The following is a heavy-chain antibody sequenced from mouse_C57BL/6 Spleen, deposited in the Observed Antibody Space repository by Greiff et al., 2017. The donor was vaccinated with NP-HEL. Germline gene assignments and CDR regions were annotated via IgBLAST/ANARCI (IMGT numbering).Heavy chain of an antibody. D-gene: IGHD2-3*01. CDR2: IRLKSDNYAT. CDR1: GFTFSNYW. Sequence: EVKVEESGGGLVQPGGSMKLSCVASGFTFSNYWMNWVRQSPEKGLEWVAQIRLKSDNYATHYAESVKGRFTISRDDSKSSVYLQMNNLRAEDTGIYYCTGNGYYPYWYFDVWGTGTTVTVSS. CDR3: TGNGYYPYWYFDV. J-gene: IGHJ1*03. V-gene: IGHV6-3*01.